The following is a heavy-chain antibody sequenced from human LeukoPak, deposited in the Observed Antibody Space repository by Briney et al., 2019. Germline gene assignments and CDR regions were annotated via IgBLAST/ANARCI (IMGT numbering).Heavy chain of an antibody. V-gene: IGHV3-23*01. CDR3: AKDAKPYYYDSSGYYYAGAFDI. CDR1: GFTFSTHA. CDR2: ISGGDSYT. Sequence: GGSLRLSCAASGFTFSTHAMAWVRQAPGQGLEWVAGISGGDSYTQYADSVKGRFTISRDNSKNTLHLQMNSLRAEDTAVYYCAKDAKPYYYDSSGYYYAGAFDIWGQGTMVTVSS. D-gene: IGHD3-22*01. J-gene: IGHJ3*02.